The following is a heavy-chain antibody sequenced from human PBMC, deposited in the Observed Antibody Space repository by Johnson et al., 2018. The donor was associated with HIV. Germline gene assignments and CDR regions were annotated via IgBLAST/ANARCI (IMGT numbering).Heavy chain of an antibody. V-gene: IGHV3-11*01. D-gene: IGHD6-19*01. CDR1: GFTFSDYY. CDR3: AKGWIGMQWLVLSDAFDI. CDR2: ISSSGSTI. J-gene: IGHJ3*02. Sequence: VQVVESGGGLVKPGGSLRLSCAASGFTFSDYYMSWIRQAPGKGLEWVSYISSSGSTIYYADSVKGRFTISRDNSKNTLYLQMNSLRAEDTAVYYCAKGWIGMQWLVLSDAFDIWGQGTMVTVSS.